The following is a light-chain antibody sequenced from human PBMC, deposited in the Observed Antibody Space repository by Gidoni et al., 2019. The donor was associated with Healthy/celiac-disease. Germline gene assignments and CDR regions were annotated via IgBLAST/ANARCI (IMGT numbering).Light chain of an antibody. CDR1: QSVSSY. Sequence: EIVLTQSPATLSLSPGERATRTGMASQSVSSYLAWYQQKPGQAPRLLIYDASNRATGIPARFSGSGSGTDFTLTISILEPEDFAVYYCQQRSNWPPGLTFXGXTKVEIK. J-gene: IGKJ4*01. V-gene: IGKV3-11*01. CDR2: DAS. CDR3: QQRSNWPPGLT.